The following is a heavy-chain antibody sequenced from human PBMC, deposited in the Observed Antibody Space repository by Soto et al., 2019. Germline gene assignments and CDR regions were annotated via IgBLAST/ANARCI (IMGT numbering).Heavy chain of an antibody. CDR3: ARDGLFEGELPPYYFDY. D-gene: IGHD1-26*01. Sequence: VQLVESGGGVVQPGRSLRLSCAASGFTFSSYAMHWVRQAPGKGLEWVAVISYDGSNKYYADSVKGRFTISRDNSKNTLYLQMNSLRAEDTAVYYCARDGLFEGELPPYYFDYWGQGTLVTVSS. V-gene: IGHV3-30-3*01. CDR1: GFTFSSYA. CDR2: ISYDGSNK. J-gene: IGHJ4*02.